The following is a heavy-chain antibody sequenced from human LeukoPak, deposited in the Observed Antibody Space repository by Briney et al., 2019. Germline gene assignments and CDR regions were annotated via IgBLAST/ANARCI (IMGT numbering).Heavy chain of an antibody. CDR3: ARPPGWELLFDI. Sequence: PSETLSLTCTVSGGSVSSGSYYWSWIRQPPGKGLEWIGYIYYSGSTNYNPSLKSRVTISVDTSKNQFSLKLSSVTAADTAVYYCARPPGWELLFDIWGQGTMVTVSS. CDR2: IYYSGST. V-gene: IGHV4-61*01. J-gene: IGHJ3*02. CDR1: GGSVSSGSYY. D-gene: IGHD1-26*01.